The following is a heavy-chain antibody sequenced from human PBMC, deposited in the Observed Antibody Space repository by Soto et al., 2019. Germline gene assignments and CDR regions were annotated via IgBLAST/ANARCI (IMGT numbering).Heavy chain of an antibody. V-gene: IGHV4-31*03. D-gene: IGHD3-22*01. CDR2: IYYSGST. Sequence: SETLSLTCTVSGGSISSGGYYWSWIRQHPGKGLEWIGYIYYSGSTYYNPSLKSRVTISVDTSKNQFSLKLSSVTAADTAVYYCATSTDSSGYCLDYWGQGTLVTV. CDR3: ATSTDSSGYCLDY. CDR1: GGSISSGGYY. J-gene: IGHJ4*02.